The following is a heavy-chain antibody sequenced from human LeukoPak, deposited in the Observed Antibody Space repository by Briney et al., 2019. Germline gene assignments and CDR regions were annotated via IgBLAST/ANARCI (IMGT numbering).Heavy chain of an antibody. CDR1: GFTFSNYN. D-gene: IGHD6-13*01. CDR2: ISIGSDTI. CDR3: VKGIVAADGTVFDY. V-gene: IGHV3-48*04. Sequence: GGSLRLSCAASGFTFSNYNMNWVRQAPGKGLEWVSYISIGSDTIYYADSVRGRFTISRDNAKNSLYLQMNSLRAEDTAVYYCVKGIVAADGTVFDYWGQGIPVTVSS. J-gene: IGHJ4*02.